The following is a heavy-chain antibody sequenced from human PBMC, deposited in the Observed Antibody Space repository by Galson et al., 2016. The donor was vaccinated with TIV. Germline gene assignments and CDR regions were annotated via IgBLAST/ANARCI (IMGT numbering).Heavy chain of an antibody. CDR3: AKDRQWIPSSLDY. CDR1: GFRFNSYA. D-gene: IGHD5-18*01. Sequence: SLRLSCAASGFRFNSYAMNWVRRAPGKGLEWVSSIDGTGGSTYYADSVKGRFTISRDSYKDTVYLQMNSLRAEDTAIYFCAKDRQWIPSSLDYWGQGILVTVSS. J-gene: IGHJ4*02. V-gene: IGHV3-23*01. CDR2: IDGTGGST.